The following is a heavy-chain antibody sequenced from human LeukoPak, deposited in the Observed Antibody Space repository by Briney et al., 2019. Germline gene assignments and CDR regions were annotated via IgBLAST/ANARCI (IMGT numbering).Heavy chain of an antibody. CDR3: ARDCSSTSCGAYYYGMDV. CDR1: GYAFTSYD. V-gene: IGHV1-8*01. D-gene: IGHD2-2*01. J-gene: IGHJ6*02. CDR2: MNPNSGNT. Sequence: ASVKVPCKASGYAFTSYDINWVRQATGQGLEWMGWMNPNSGNTGYAQKFQGRVTMTRNTSISTAYMELSSLRSEDTAVYYCARDCSSTSCGAYYYGMDVWGQGTTVTVSS.